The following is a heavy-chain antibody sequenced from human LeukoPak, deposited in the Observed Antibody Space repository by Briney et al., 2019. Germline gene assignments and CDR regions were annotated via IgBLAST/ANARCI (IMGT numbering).Heavy chain of an antibody. D-gene: IGHD3-16*01. J-gene: IGHJ5*02. CDR1: GDSISSRHW. V-gene: IGHV4-4*02. CDR3: ARHYGP. CDR2: IYDSGST. Sequence: SGTLSLTCAVSGDSISSRHWWSWVRQPPGKGLEWIGSIYDSGSTYYNPSLKSRVTISVDTSKNQFSLKLNSVTAADTAVYYCARHYGPWGQGTLVTVSS.